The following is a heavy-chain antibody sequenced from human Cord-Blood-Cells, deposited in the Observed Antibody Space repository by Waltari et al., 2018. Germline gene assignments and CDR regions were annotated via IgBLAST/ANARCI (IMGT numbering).Heavy chain of an antibody. Sequence: QVQLVQSGAEVTKPGSSVKVSCKASGGTFSSYAISWVRQAPGQGRERMGGIIPIFGTANYAQKFQGRVTITADKSTSTAYMELSSLRSEDTAVYYCARDVRRGYYYGMDVWGQGTTVTVSS. CDR2: IIPIFGTA. CDR3: ARDVRRGYYYGMDV. V-gene: IGHV1-69*06. CDR1: GGTFSSYA. J-gene: IGHJ6*02. D-gene: IGHD3-10*01.